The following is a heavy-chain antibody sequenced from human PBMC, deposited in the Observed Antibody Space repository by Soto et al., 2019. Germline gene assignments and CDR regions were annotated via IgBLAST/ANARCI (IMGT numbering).Heavy chain of an antibody. V-gene: IGHV3-30-3*01. CDR1: GFTFSSYA. CDR2: ISYDGSNK. D-gene: IGHD2-15*01. J-gene: IGHJ4*02. Sequence: QVQLVESGGGVVQPGRSLRLSCAASGFTFSSYAMHWVRQAPGKGLEWVAVISYDGSNKYYADSVKGRFTISRDNSKNTLYLPMNSLRAEDTAVYYCARDFRDCSGGSCYPSFDYWGQGTLVTVSS. CDR3: ARDFRDCSGGSCYPSFDY.